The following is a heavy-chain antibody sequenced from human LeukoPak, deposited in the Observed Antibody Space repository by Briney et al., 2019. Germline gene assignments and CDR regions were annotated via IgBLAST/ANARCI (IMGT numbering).Heavy chain of an antibody. CDR3: AKETSGGDCFDY. J-gene: IGHJ4*02. Sequence: PGASLRLSCAASGFTFSSYAMSWVRQAPGKGLGWVSAISGSGGSTYYADSVKGRFTISRDNSKNTLYLQMNSLRAEDTAVYYCAKETSGGDCFDYWGQGTLVTVSS. CDR2: ISGSGGST. V-gene: IGHV3-23*01. CDR1: GFTFSSYA.